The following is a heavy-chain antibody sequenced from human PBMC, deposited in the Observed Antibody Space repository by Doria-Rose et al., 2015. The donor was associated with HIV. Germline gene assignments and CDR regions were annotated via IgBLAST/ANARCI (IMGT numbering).Heavy chain of an antibody. CDR3: ARIKSSRWYHKYYFDF. V-gene: IGHV2-26*01. J-gene: IGHJ4*02. Sequence: QVTLKESGPVLVKPTETLTLTCTVSGVSLSSLGMGVSWIRQPPGKALEWLANIFSDDERSYKTSLKSRLTISRGTSKSQVVLTMTDMDPVDTATYYCARIKSSRWYHKYYFDFWGQGTLVIVS. CDR2: IFSDDER. D-gene: IGHD6-13*01. CDR1: GVSLSSLGMG.